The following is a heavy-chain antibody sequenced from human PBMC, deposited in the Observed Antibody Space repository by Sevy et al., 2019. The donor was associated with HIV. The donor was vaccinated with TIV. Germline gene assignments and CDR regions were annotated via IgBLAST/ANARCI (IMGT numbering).Heavy chain of an antibody. V-gene: IGHV3-48*02. J-gene: IGHJ4*02. Sequence: GGSLRLSCAASGFTFSSYSMNWVRQAPGKGLEWVSYISSSSSTIYYADSVKGRFTISRDNAKNSLYLHMNSLRDEDTAVYYCARDVYSSGWPPALDYWGQGTLVTVSS. CDR3: ARDVYSSGWPPALDY. D-gene: IGHD6-19*01. CDR2: ISSSSSTI. CDR1: GFTFSSYS.